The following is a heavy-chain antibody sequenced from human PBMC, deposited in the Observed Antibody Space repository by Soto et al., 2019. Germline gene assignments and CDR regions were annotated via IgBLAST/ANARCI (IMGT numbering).Heavy chain of an antibody. D-gene: IGHD2-8*01. Sequence: QLQLQESGSGLVKPSQTLSLTCAVSGGSISSGGYSWSWIRQPPGKGLEWIGYIYHNGSTYYNPSLKSRVTISVDRSKNQFSLKLSSVTAADTAVYYCARGGDYCTNGVCYSLGFDYWGQGTLVTVSS. J-gene: IGHJ4*02. V-gene: IGHV4-30-2*01. CDR3: ARGGDYCTNGVCYSLGFDY. CDR1: GGSISSGGYS. CDR2: IYHNGST.